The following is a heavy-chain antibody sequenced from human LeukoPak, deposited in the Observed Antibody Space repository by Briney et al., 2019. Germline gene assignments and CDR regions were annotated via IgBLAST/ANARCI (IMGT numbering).Heavy chain of an antibody. CDR1: GFTFSSYS. J-gene: IGHJ4*02. CDR3: ARDIYGGNSVGFFGY. Sequence: GGSLRLSCAASGFTFSSYSMNWVRQAPGKGLGWVSYISSSSSTIYYADSVKGRFTISRDNAKNSLYLQMNSLRDEDTAEYYCARDIYGGNSVGFFGYWGQGTLVTVSS. V-gene: IGHV3-48*02. D-gene: IGHD4-23*01. CDR2: ISSSSSTI.